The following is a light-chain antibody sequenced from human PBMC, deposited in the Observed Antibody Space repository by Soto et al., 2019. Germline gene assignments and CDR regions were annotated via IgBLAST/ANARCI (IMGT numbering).Light chain of an antibody. CDR3: HQYKTYST. CDR1: QSLNNR. J-gene: IGKJ1*01. Sequence: DVKVTQSPSTLSASVGDRVTITFRASQSLNNRLAWYQQKPGKAPKLLIYDASTLESGVSSRFSGTGSETECTLTITDLQADDLATYFYHQYKTYSTFGQGTKADVK. V-gene: IGKV1-5*01. CDR2: DAS.